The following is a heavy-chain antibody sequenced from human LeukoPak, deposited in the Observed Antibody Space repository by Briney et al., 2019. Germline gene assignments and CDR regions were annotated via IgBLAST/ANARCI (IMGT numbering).Heavy chain of an antibody. CDR2: TSSGGTST. V-gene: IGHV3-23*01. D-gene: IGHD2-8*01. CDR1: GFPFSDFS. Sequence: GGSLRLFCATSGFPFSDFSMSWVRQAPGKGLEWISTTSSGGTSTYYAESVKGRFTISRDNSKNTLYLQMSSLRVEDTAVYYCAKQSYARSLGEGGPGTLVSVSS. CDR3: AKQSYARSLGE. J-gene: IGHJ4*02.